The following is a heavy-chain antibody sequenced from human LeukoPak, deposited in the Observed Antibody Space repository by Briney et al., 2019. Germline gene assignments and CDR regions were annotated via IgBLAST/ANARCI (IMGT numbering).Heavy chain of an antibody. Sequence: GGSLRLSCAASGFSFSDHYMTWVRQAPGKGLEWLSYISRSGSDIDYAGSVKGRFTISRDNAKNSLYLQMNSLRAEDTAVYFCARGAGRSGSDYWGQGTLVTVSS. CDR2: ISRSGSDI. CDR3: ARGAGRSGSDY. D-gene: IGHD5-12*01. V-gene: IGHV3-11*01. J-gene: IGHJ4*02. CDR1: GFSFSDHY.